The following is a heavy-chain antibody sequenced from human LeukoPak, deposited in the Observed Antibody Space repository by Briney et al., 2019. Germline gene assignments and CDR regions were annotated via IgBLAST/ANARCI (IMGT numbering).Heavy chain of an antibody. CDR2: ISGSGGST. V-gene: IGHV3-23*01. Sequence: GGSLRLSCAASGFTFSSYAMSWVRQAPGKGLEWVSAISGSGGSTYYADSVKGRFTISRDNSKNTLYLQMNSLRAEDTAVYYCAKDGGEAWWNIVVVPADYFDYWGQGTLVTVSS. J-gene: IGHJ4*02. CDR3: AKDGGEAWWNIVVVPADYFDY. CDR1: GFTFSSYA. D-gene: IGHD2-2*01.